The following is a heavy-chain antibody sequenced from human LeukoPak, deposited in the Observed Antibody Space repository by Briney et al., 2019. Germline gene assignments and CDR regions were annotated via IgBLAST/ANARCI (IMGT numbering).Heavy chain of an antibody. CDR1: GFTFISYS. Sequence: GGPLSLSCPASGFTFISYSINWVRQAPGKGLEWVSSISSSSSYIYYADSVKGRFTISRDNAKNSLYLKMNSLRAEDTAVYYCARDTAKGVPWGQGTLVTVSS. V-gene: IGHV3-21*01. CDR3: ARDTAKGVP. CDR2: ISSSSSYI. J-gene: IGHJ5*02. D-gene: IGHD6-25*01.